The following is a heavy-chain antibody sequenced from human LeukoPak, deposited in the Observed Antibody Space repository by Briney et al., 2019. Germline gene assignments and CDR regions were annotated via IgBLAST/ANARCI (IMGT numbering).Heavy chain of an antibody. Sequence: SETLSLTCNVSGYSISSGYYWGWIRPPPGKGLEWIGSIYHSGSTYYNPSLKSRVTISVDTSKNQFSLQLSSVTAADTAVYFCARGPYSYDSSGAFDIWGQGTMVTVSS. CDR3: ARGPYSYDSSGAFDI. V-gene: IGHV4-38-2*02. D-gene: IGHD3-22*01. CDR2: IYHSGST. J-gene: IGHJ3*02. CDR1: GYSISSGYY.